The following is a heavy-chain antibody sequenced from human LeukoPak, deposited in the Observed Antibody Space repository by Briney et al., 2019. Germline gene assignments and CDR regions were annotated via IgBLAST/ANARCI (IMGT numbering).Heavy chain of an antibody. CDR1: GYTFTGYY. J-gene: IGHJ5*02. V-gene: IGHV1-2*02. CDR3: ARASLENIVVVPAASSWFDP. Sequence: GASVKVSCKASGYTFTGYYMHWVRQAPGQGLEWMGWINPNSGGTNYAQKFQGRVTMTRDTSISTAYMELSRLRSDDTAVYYCARASLENIVVVPAASSWFDPWGQGTLVTVSS. CDR2: INPNSGGT. D-gene: IGHD2-2*01.